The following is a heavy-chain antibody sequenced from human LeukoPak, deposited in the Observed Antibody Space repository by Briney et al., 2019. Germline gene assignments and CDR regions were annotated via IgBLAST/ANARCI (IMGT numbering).Heavy chain of an antibody. Sequence: PSETLSLTCAVYGGSFSGYYWSWIRQPPGKGLEWIGYIYYSGSTNYNPSLKSRVTISVDTSKNQFSLKLSSVTAADTAVYYCARGDYGGPENYFDYWGQGTLVTVSS. CDR2: IYYSGST. D-gene: IGHD4-23*01. J-gene: IGHJ4*02. CDR1: GGSFSGYY. V-gene: IGHV4-59*01. CDR3: ARGDYGGPENYFDY.